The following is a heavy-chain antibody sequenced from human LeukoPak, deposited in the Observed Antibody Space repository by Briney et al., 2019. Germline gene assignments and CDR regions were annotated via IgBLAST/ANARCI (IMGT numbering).Heavy chain of an antibody. J-gene: IGHJ4*02. V-gene: IGHV3-21*01. D-gene: IGHD3-10*01. CDR2: ISSYGTYI. CDR1: GFTFNSYC. Sequence: PGGSLTPSSPAAGFTFNSYCINWVRQAAGKGLEWVSTISSYGTYIYYANSVKGRFTISRDNAENSLYLQMDRLMTEYTSVYYCAWMKYYYGSGSYRYSDYWGQGTLVTVSS. CDR3: AWMKYYYGSGSYRYSDY.